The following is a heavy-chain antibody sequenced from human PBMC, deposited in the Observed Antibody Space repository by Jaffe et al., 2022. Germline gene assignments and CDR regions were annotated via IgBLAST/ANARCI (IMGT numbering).Heavy chain of an antibody. CDR3: AHRLIETGGFGY. Sequence: QITLRESGPTLVEPTQTLTLTCTFSGFSLSGVGVGWIRQPPGKALEWLALIYWDDDARYSPSLKDRLTITKDTSKNQVVLTMTNMDPVDTATYYCAHRLIETGGFGYWGQGTLVTVSS. D-gene: IGHD3-16*01. J-gene: IGHJ4*02. CDR2: IYWDDDA. CDR1: GFSLSGVG. V-gene: IGHV2-5*02.